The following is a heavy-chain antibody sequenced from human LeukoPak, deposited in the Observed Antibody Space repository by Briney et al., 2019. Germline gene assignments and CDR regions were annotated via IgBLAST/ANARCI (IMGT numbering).Heavy chain of an antibody. CDR2: VSYDATNK. D-gene: IGHD2-15*01. J-gene: IGHJ4*02. Sequence: GGSLRLSCEASVLRFSTHAMGWGRQAPGKGLEWVAVVSYDATNKYYADSVKGRFTISRDHSKNTLYLQMNSLRPVDTAGYYCAKDRFVFWGSCYSPCDYLGQGTLVTVSS. V-gene: IGHV3-30*18. CDR3: AKDRFVFWGSCYSPCDY. CDR1: VLRFSTHA.